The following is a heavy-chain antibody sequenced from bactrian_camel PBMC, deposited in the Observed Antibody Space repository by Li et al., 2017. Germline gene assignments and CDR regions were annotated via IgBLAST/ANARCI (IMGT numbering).Heavy chain of an antibody. D-gene: IGHD5*01. CDR1: GFTFGSYD. Sequence: HVQLVESGGDLVQPGGSLRLSCAASGFTFGSYDMSWVRQAPGKGLEWMSSISRDGRETYYADSVKDRFTISRDNTKNTLYLQLNSLKTEDTAMYYCAKDRGIVGWVEDYWGQGTQVTVS. V-gene: IGHV3S6*01. CDR3: AKDRGIVGWVEDY. CDR2: ISRDGRET. J-gene: IGHJ4*01.